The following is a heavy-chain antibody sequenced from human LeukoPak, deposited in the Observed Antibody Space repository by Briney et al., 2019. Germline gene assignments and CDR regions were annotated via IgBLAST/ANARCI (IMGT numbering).Heavy chain of an antibody. Sequence: PGGSLRLSCAASGFTLRSYAMSWVRQAPGKGLEWVSTIGGSGGSTYYADSVKGRFTISRDNSKNTLYLQMNSLRAEDTAVYYCATSYCGGDCYSTFAYWGLGTLVTVSS. CDR2: IGGSGGST. D-gene: IGHD2-21*02. CDR3: ATSYCGGDCYSTFAY. V-gene: IGHV3-23*01. CDR1: GFTLRSYA. J-gene: IGHJ4*02.